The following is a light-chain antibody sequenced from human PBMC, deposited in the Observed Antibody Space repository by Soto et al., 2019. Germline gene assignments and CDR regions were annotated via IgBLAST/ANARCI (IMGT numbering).Light chain of an antibody. V-gene: IGLV2-8*01. J-gene: IGLJ2*01. CDR2: EVC. Sequence: QSVLTQPPSASGSPGQSVTISCTGTSSDVGAYNYVSWYQQHPGKAPKLMIYEVCKRPSGVPDRFSGSKSGNTASLTVPGLQAEDEADYYCSSYAGSNNFVVFGGGTKVTVL. CDR3: SSYAGSNNFVV. CDR1: SSDVGAYNY.